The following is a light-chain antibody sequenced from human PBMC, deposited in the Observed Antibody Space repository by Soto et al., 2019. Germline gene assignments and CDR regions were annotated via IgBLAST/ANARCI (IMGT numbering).Light chain of an antibody. J-gene: IGLJ7*01. V-gene: IGLV2-23*02. CDR1: SSDVGYYNL. CDR2: EVT. Sequence: QSALTQPASVSGSPGQSITISCTGTSSDVGYYNLVSWYQQHPGKAPKVLIFEVTNRPSVVSSRFSGSNSGNTASLTISGLQAEDEADYYCCSYAGSTSWVFGGGTQLTVL. CDR3: CSYAGSTSWV.